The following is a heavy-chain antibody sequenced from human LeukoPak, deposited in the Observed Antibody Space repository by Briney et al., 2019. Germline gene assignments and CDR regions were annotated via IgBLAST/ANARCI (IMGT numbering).Heavy chain of an antibody. CDR2: INPNSGGT. V-gene: IGHV1-2*02. Sequence: GASVKVSCKASGYTFTDYYIHWVRQAPGQGLEWMGWINPNSGGTNYAQKFQGRVTMTRDTSISTAYMEVSRLRSDDTAVYYCARTPSGTYIDYWGQGTLVTVSS. D-gene: IGHD3-10*01. CDR1: GYTFTDYY. J-gene: IGHJ4*02. CDR3: ARTPSGTYIDY.